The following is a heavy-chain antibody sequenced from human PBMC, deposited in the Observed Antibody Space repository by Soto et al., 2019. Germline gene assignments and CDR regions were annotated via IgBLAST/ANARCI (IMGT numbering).Heavy chain of an antibody. CDR2: MNPNSGNT. Sequence: ASVKVSCKASGYTFTSYDINWVRQATGQGLEWMGWMNPNSGNTGYAQKFQGRVAMTRNTSISTAYMELSSLRSEDTAVYYCARPLRGYCSSTSRHGAFDIWGQGTMVTGSS. J-gene: IGHJ3*02. CDR1: GYTFTSYD. CDR3: ARPLRGYCSSTSRHGAFDI. D-gene: IGHD2-2*01. V-gene: IGHV1-8*01.